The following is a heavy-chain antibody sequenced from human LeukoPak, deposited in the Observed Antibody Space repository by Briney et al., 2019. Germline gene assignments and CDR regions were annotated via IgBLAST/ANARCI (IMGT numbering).Heavy chain of an antibody. CDR2: INSDGSRT. CDR1: GFTFSSYW. J-gene: IGHJ5*02. CDR3: VKDDSSGYNWFDP. D-gene: IGHD3-22*01. Sequence: GGSLRLSCAASGFTFSSYWMHWVRQAPGKGLVWVSRINSDGSRTTYADSVKGRFTISRGNSKNTVYLQMNSLRAEDTAVYYCVKDDSSGYNWFDPWGQGTLVTVSS. V-gene: IGHV3-74*01.